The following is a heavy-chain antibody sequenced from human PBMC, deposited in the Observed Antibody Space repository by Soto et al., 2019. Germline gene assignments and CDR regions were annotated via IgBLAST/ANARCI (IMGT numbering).Heavy chain of an antibody. CDR2: IYYSGST. Sequence: SEALSLTCTVSGGSISSSSYYWGWIRQPPGKGLEWIGSIYYSGSTYYNPSLKSRVTISVDTSKNQFSPKLSSVTAADTAVYYCARQGLGYCSGGSCWLNWGQGTLVTVS. V-gene: IGHV4-39*01. D-gene: IGHD2-15*01. J-gene: IGHJ4*02. CDR3: ARQGLGYCSGGSCWLN. CDR1: GGSISSSSYY.